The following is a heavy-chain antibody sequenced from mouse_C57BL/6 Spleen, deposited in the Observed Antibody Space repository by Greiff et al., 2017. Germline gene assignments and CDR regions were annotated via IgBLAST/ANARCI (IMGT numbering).Heavy chain of an antibody. CDR1: GYTFTSYW. CDR3: ARILTGTPFDY. J-gene: IGHJ2*01. Sequence: QVPLQQPGAELVKPGASVKMSCQASGYTFTSYWITWVKQRPGQGLEWIGDIYPCRGSTNYNEKFKSKSTLTVDTSSSAAYMQLSSLTAEASAVYYCARILTGTPFDYWGQGTTLTVSS. D-gene: IGHD4-1*01. V-gene: IGHV1-55*01. CDR2: IYPCRGST.